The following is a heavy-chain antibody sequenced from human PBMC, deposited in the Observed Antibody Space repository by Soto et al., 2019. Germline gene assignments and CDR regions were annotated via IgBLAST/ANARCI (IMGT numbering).Heavy chain of an antibody. D-gene: IGHD5-12*01. CDR3: ARGQDGYNLY. Sequence: SETLSLTCTVSGGSISSGDYYWSWIRQPPGRGLEWIGYIYYSGSTYYNPSLKSRVTISVDTSKNQFSLKLSSVTAADTAVYYCARGQDGYNLYWGQGTLVTVSS. CDR1: GGSISSGDYY. J-gene: IGHJ4*02. CDR2: IYYSGST. V-gene: IGHV4-30-4*01.